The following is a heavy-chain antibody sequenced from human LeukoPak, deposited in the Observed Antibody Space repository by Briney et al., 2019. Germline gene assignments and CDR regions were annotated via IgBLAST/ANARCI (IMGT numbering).Heavy chain of an antibody. D-gene: IGHD3-16*02. J-gene: IGHJ4*02. CDR2: NIPPFGTP. Sequence: SVKVSCKASGGMFSTTAINWIRQAPGQGLEWMGGNIPPFGTPDYAQKFQGRVTITADESTSTAYMELSSLRYEDTAMYYCARGRSGDYDYVWGSYRYLPFDYWGQGTLVTVSS. CDR1: GGMFSTTA. V-gene: IGHV1-69*13. CDR3: ARGRSGDYDYVWGSYRYLPFDY.